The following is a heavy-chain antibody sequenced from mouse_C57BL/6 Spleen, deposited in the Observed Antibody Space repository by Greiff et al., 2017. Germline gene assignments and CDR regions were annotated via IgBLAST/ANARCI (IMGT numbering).Heavy chain of an antibody. Sequence: VHLVESGPGLVAPSQSLSITCTVSGFSLTSYGVHWVRQPPGKGLEWLVVIWSDGSTTYNSALKSRLSISEDNSKSQVFLKMNSLQTDDTAMYYCARHGIYDGYYDAMDYWGQGTSVTVSS. CDR1: GFSLTSYG. CDR2: IWSDGST. CDR3: ARHGIYDGYYDAMDY. D-gene: IGHD2-3*01. V-gene: IGHV2-6-1*01. J-gene: IGHJ4*01.